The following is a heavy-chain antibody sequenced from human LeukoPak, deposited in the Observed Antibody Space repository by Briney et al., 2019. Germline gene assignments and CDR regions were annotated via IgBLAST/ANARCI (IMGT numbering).Heavy chain of an antibody. V-gene: IGHV4-59*01. CDR1: GGSISSYY. CDR2: IYYSGST. J-gene: IGHJ5*02. D-gene: IGHD3-22*01. CDR3: ARSDSSGYYGVSWFDP. Sequence: SETLSLTCTVSGGSISSYYWSWIRQPPGKGLEWIGYIYYSGSTNYNPSLKSRVTISVDTSKNQFSLKLSSVTAADTAVYYCARSDSSGYYGVSWFDPWGQGTLVTVSS.